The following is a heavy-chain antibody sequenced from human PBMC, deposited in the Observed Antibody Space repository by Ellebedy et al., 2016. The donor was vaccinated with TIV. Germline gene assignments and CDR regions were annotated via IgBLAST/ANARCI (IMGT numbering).Heavy chain of an antibody. Sequence: SETLSLXXTVSGGSISSGDYYWSWIRQPPGKGLEWIGYIYYSGSTYYNPSLKSRVTISVDTSKNQFSLKLSSVTAADTAVYYCARAGDPGAEYFQHWGQGTLVTVSS. CDR3: ARAGDPGAEYFQH. D-gene: IGHD2-21*02. J-gene: IGHJ1*01. CDR1: GGSISSGDYY. CDR2: IYYSGST. V-gene: IGHV4-30-4*01.